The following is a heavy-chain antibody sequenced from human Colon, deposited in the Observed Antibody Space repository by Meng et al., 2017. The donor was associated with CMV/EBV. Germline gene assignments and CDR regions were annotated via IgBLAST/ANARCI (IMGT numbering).Heavy chain of an antibody. CDR3: AKVSAGYDILTGYLYFDY. V-gene: IGHV3-23*01. Sequence: GESLKISCAASGFTFSSYAMSWVRQAAGKGLEWVSGISGSGYSTYYADSVKGRFTISRDNSKNTLYLQMNGLRAEDTAVYYCAKVSAGYDILTGYLYFDYWGQGTLVTVSS. CDR2: ISGSGYST. J-gene: IGHJ4*02. D-gene: IGHD3-9*01. CDR1: GFTFSSYA.